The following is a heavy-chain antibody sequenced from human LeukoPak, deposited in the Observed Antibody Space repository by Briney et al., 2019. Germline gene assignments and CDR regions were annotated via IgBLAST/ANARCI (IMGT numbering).Heavy chain of an antibody. J-gene: IGHJ4*02. Sequence: GGSLRLSCAASGFTFSRHWMQWVRQAPGKGLVWVSRINSDGSITSYADSVKGRFTISRDNAKNTLYLQMNSLRAEDAAVYYCAKEGVVVVAAPDYWGQGTLVTVSS. CDR3: AKEGVVVVAAPDY. CDR1: GFTFSRHW. CDR2: INSDGSIT. V-gene: IGHV3-74*01. D-gene: IGHD2-15*01.